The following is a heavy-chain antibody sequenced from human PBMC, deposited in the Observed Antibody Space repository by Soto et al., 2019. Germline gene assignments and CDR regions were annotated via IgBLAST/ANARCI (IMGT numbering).Heavy chain of an antibody. Sequence: GGSLRLSCETSGFTFRFFDMHWVRQSPGKGLEWVAMISRDGNSKHYGDSVKGRFSISRDNSKNTLYLQMNRLSDDDTAIYYCAKDAYTPFRTTAHDSGGLDHWGRGTLVTVSS. J-gene: IGHJ1*01. D-gene: IGHD4-4*01. CDR2: ISRDGNSK. CDR1: GFTFRFFD. CDR3: AKDAYTPFRTTAHDSGGLDH. V-gene: IGHV3-30*18.